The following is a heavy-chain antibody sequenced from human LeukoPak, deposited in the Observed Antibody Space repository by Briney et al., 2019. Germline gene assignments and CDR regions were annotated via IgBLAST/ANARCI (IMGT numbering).Heavy chain of an antibody. CDR2: IWYDGSNK. Sequence: GGSLRLSCAASGFTFSSYAMSWVRQAPGKGLEWVAVIWYDGSNKYYADSVKGRFTISRDNSKNTLYLQMNSLRAEDTAVYYCARDLGSDILTGNFDYWGQGTLVTVSS. D-gene: IGHD3-9*01. J-gene: IGHJ4*02. CDR3: ARDLGSDILTGNFDY. V-gene: IGHV3-33*08. CDR1: GFTFSSYA.